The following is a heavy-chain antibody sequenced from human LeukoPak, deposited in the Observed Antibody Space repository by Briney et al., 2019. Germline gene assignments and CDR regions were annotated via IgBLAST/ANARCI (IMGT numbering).Heavy chain of an antibody. CDR2: IYYSGST. CDR3: ARDLAAWFGDYLWFDP. D-gene: IGHD3-10*01. CDR1: GGSISRYY. J-gene: IGHJ5*02. Sequence: SETLSLTCTVSGGSISRYYWSWIRQPPGKGLEWIGYIYYSGSTNYNPSLKSRVTISVDTSKNQFSLKLSSVTAADTAVYYCARDLAAWFGDYLWFDPWGQGTLVTVSS. V-gene: IGHV4-59*01.